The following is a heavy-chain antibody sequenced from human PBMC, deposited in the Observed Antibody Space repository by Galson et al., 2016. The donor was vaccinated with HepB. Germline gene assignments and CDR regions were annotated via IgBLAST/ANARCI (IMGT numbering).Heavy chain of an antibody. D-gene: IGHD3-3*01. CDR2: IYPGDSDT. Sequence: SGAEVKKPGESLKISCKGSGYSFTSYWIGWVRQMPGKGLEWMGIIYPGDSDTRYSPSFQGQVTISADKSISTAYLQWSSLKASDTAMYYCARRWYYDFWSGYFTGWFDPWGKGTLVTVSA. J-gene: IGHJ5*02. CDR3: ARRWYYDFWSGYFTGWFDP. CDR1: GYSFTSYW. V-gene: IGHV5-51*01.